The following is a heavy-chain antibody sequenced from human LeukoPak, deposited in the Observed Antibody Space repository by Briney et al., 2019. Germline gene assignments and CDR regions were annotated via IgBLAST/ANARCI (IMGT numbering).Heavy chain of an antibody. CDR1: GFTFSDYY. D-gene: IGHD3-10*01. CDR3: AREYTMVRGVIIGYYYYGMDV. V-gene: IGHV3-11*06. CDR2: ISSSSSYT. Sequence: GGSLRLSCAASGFTFSDYYISWIRQAPGKGLEWVSYISSSSSYTNYADSVKGRFTISRDNSKNTLYLQMNSLRAEDTAVYYCAREYTMVRGVIIGYYYYGMDVWGQGTTVTVSS. J-gene: IGHJ6*02.